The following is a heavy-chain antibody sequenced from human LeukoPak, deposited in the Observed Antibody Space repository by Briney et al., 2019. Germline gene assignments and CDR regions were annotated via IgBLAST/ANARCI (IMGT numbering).Heavy chain of an antibody. D-gene: IGHD3-10*01. CDR1: GYTFTSYA. CDR3: ARVVRGVSLEYYYYYYMDV. Sequence: ASVKVSCKASGYTFTSYAMNWVRQAPGQGLEWTGWINTNTGNPTYAQGFTGRFVFSLDTSVSTAYLQISSLKAEDTAVYYCARVVRGVSLEYYYYYYMDVWGKGTTVTVSS. V-gene: IGHV7-4-1*02. CDR2: INTNTGNP. J-gene: IGHJ6*03.